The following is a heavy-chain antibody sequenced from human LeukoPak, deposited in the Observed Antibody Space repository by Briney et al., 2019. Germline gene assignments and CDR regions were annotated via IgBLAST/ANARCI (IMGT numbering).Heavy chain of an antibody. CDR2: IGRSDSYT. CDR1: GYSFTNYW. J-gene: IGHJ5*02. V-gene: IGHV5-10-1*01. D-gene: IGHD6-6*01. CDR3: ATVSRSSDWFDP. Sequence: RGEPLKISCKGSGYSFTNYWIRWVRQMPGKGVEWMGRIGRSDSYTSSSSSFHGHVTISADKSNTTAYLQWSSLKATDTAMYYCATVSRSSDWFDPWGQGTLVTVSS.